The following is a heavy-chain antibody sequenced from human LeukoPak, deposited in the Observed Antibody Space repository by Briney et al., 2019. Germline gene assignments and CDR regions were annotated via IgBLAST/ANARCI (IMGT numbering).Heavy chain of an antibody. D-gene: IGHD5-24*01. CDR2: IKQDGSEK. Sequence: GGSMRLSCAASGFTFSNYWMIWVRQAPGKGLEWVGNIKQDGSEKRYADSVRGRFSISRDNAQTSLYLQMNSLRAEDTAVYYCARASDPWLQLTWGQGTLVTVSS. CDR3: ARASDPWLQLT. V-gene: IGHV3-7*05. CDR1: GFTFSNYW. J-gene: IGHJ5*02.